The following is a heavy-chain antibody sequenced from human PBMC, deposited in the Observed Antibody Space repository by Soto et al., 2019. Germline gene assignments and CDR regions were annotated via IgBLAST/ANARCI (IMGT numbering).Heavy chain of an antibody. D-gene: IGHD6-13*01. J-gene: IGHJ4*02. V-gene: IGHV3-23*01. Sequence: EVQLLESGGGLVQPGGSLRLSCAASGFTFSNYAVTWVRQAPGKGLEWVSTISGSGGSTYYADSVKGRFTISGDNSKITVYLQMNSLRAEDTAVYYCAKDRGSSWYEIDYWGQGTLVTVSS. CDR3: AKDRGSSWYEIDY. CDR2: ISGSGGST. CDR1: GFTFSNYA.